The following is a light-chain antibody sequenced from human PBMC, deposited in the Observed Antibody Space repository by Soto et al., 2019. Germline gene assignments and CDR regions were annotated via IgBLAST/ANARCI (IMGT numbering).Light chain of an antibody. CDR2: KAS. J-gene: IGKJ1*01. Sequence: DIQITQSPSTLSGSVGDRVTITCRASQTISSWLAWYQQKPGKAPKLLIYKASTLKSGVPSRFSGSGSGTEFTLTISSLQPDDFATYYCQQADSFPQTFGQGTKVDIK. CDR3: QQADSFPQT. CDR1: QTISSW. V-gene: IGKV1-5*03.